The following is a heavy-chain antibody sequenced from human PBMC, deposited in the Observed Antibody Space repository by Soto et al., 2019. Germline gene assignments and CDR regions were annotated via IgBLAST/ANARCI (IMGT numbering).Heavy chain of an antibody. CDR3: ARAPQGPFDY. Sequence: GASVNVSRKASGYSYTSYYMHWVRQAPGQGLEWMGIINPSGGSTSYAQKFQGRVTMTRDTSTSTVYMELSSLRSEDTAVYYCARAPQGPFDYWGQGTLVTVSS. J-gene: IGHJ4*02. V-gene: IGHV1-46*03. CDR2: INPSGGST. CDR1: GYSYTSYY.